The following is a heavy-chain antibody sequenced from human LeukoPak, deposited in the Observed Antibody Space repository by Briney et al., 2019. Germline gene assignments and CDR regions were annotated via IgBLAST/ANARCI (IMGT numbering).Heavy chain of an antibody. CDR1: GFTVSSNY. CDR2: IYGGGST. V-gene: IGHV3-53*01. Sequence: PGGSLRLSCAASGFTVSSNYMSWVRQAPGKGLEWVSVIYGGGSTYYADSVKGRFTISRDNSKNTLYLQMNSLRAEDTAVYYCARLTTVTTYYYYYMDVWGKGTTVTVSS. D-gene: IGHD4-17*01. CDR3: ARLTTVTTYYYYYMDV. J-gene: IGHJ6*03.